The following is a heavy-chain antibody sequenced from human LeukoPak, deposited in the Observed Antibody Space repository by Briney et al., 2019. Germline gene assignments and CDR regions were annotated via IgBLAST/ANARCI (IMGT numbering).Heavy chain of an antibody. Sequence: GGSLRLSCAAYGFSFSTYAMNWVRQAPGKGLEWVSSISPSSTYIYYADSWKGRFTISRDNAKSSLYLQMNSLRAEDTAVYYCVRGRIPMVVMGEFDYWGQGTLVTVSS. V-gene: IGHV3-21*01. D-gene: IGHD3-10*01. CDR1: GFSFSTYA. CDR3: VRGRIPMVVMGEFDY. J-gene: IGHJ4*02. CDR2: ISPSSTYI.